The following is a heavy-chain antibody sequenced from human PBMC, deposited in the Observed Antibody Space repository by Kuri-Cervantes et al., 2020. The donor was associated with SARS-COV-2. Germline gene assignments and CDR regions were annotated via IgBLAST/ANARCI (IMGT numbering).Heavy chain of an antibody. J-gene: IGHJ6*02. Sequence: GESLKISCAASGFTFSSYWMHWVRQAPGKGLVWVSRINSDGSSTSYADSVKGRSTISRDNAKNTLYLQMNSLRAEDTAVYYCAKTLPYDFWSGPGSVVDIWGQGTMVTVSS. V-gene: IGHV3-74*01. CDR2: INSDGSST. CDR3: AKTLPYDFWSGPGSVVDI. D-gene: IGHD3-3*01. CDR1: GFTFSSYW.